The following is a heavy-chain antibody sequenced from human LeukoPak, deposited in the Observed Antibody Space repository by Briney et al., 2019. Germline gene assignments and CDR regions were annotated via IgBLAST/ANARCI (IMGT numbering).Heavy chain of an antibody. D-gene: IGHD3-22*01. CDR1: GGSFSGYY. CDR2: INHSGST. CDR3: ARHGDTYYYDSSGYQTPGAFDI. Sequence: SETLSLTCAVYGGSFSGYYWSWIRQPPGKGLEWIGEINHSGSTNYNPSLKSRVTISVDTSKNQFSLKLSSVTAADTAVYYCARHGDTYYYDSSGYQTPGAFDIWGQGTMVTVSS. J-gene: IGHJ3*02. V-gene: IGHV4-34*01.